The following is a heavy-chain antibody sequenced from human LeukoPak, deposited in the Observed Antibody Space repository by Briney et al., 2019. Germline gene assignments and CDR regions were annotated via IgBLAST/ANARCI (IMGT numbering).Heavy chain of an antibody. Sequence: ASVKVSCKASGYTFTSYGISWVRQAPGQGLEWMGRISTKTGDSVYAQKLQGRVTMTTDTSTSTAYLELRSLSSDDTAVYYCARAIERDTAMDRFGLDYWGQGTLVTVSS. V-gene: IGHV1-18*01. D-gene: IGHD5-18*01. J-gene: IGHJ4*02. CDR2: ISTKTGDS. CDR1: GYTFTSYG. CDR3: ARAIERDTAMDRFGLDY.